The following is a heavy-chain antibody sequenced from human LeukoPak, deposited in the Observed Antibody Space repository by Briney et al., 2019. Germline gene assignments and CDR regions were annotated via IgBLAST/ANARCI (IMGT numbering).Heavy chain of an antibody. CDR2: IYYSGST. CDR3: ARTIAVAGTGAFDI. Sequence: EASETLSLTCTVSGGSISSYYWSWIRQPPGKGLEWIGYIYYSGSTNYNPSLKSRVTISVDTSKNQFSLNLSSVTAADTAVYYCARTIAVAGTGAFDIWGQGTMVTVSS. D-gene: IGHD6-19*01. CDR1: GGSISSYY. V-gene: IGHV4-59*01. J-gene: IGHJ3*02.